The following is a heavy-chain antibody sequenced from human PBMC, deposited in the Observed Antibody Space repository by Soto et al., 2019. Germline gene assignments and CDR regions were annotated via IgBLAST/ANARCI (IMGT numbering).Heavy chain of an antibody. CDR3: AKDRSLWFGELSNWFDT. CDR2: ISGSGGST. Sequence: GGSLRLSCAASGFTFSSYAMSWVRQAPGKGLEWVSAISGSGGSTYYADSVKGRFTISRDNSKNTLYLQMNSLRAEDTAVYYCAKDRSLWFGELSNWFDTWGQGTLVTVSS. J-gene: IGHJ5*02. V-gene: IGHV3-23*01. D-gene: IGHD3-10*01. CDR1: GFTFSSYA.